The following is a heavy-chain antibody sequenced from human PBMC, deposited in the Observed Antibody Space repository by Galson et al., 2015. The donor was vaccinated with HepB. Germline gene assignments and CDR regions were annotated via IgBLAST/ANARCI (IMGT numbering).Heavy chain of an antibody. V-gene: IGHV3-21*01. CDR1: GFTFSSYS. J-gene: IGHJ5*02. Sequence: SLRLSCAASGFTFSSYSMNWVRQAPGMGPEWVASISTSSTYIYYADSVKGRFTVSRDNAKNSLSLQMNNLRVEDTALYYCARDVRAGDYENWFDPWGQGTLVTVSS. CDR2: ISTSSTYI. D-gene: IGHD4-17*01. CDR3: ARDVRAGDYENWFDP.